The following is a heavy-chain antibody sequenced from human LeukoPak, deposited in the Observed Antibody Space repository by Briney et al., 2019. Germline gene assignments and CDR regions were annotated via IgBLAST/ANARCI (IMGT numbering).Heavy chain of an antibody. CDR2: INPNSGGT. D-gene: IGHD2-2*01. J-gene: IGHJ5*02. CDR1: GYTFTSYY. CDR3: ARDVIVVVPAAMAGVDWFDP. Sequence: ASVKVSCKASGYTFTSYYMHWVRQAPGQRLEWMGIINPNSGGTNYAQKFQGRVTMTRDTSISTAYMELSRLRSDDTAVYYCARDVIVVVPAAMAGVDWFDPWGQGTLVTVSS. V-gene: IGHV1-2*02.